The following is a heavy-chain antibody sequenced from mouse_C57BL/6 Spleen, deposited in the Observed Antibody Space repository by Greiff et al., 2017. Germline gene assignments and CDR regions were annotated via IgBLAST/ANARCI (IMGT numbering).Heavy chain of an antibody. J-gene: IGHJ1*03. CDR3: ARRELLGYFDV. V-gene: IGHV1-52*01. CDR2: IDPSDSET. Sequence: QVQLQQPGAELVRPGSSVKLSCKASGYTFTSYWMHWVKQRPIQGLEWIGNIDPSDSETHYNQKFKDKATLTVDKSSSTAYMQLSSLTSEDSAVYYCARRELLGYFDVWGTGTTVTVSS. CDR1: GYTFTSYW.